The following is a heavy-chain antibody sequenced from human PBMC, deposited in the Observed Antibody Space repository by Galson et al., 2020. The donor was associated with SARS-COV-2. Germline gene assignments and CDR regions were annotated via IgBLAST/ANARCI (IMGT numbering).Heavy chain of an antibody. Sequence: GESLKISCVASGFTFSRYGMSWVRQAPGQGPELVATTSATTYYADSVRRRLLNSRDDSKNTLYLEMNGLGADDTAVYYCAKDFVRGIGYIDVWGPVTTVTVAS. V-gene: IGHV3-23*01. CDR1: GFTFSRYG. CDR2: TSATT. D-gene: IGHD3-10*02. CDR3: AKDFVRGIGYIDV. J-gene: IGHJ6*03.